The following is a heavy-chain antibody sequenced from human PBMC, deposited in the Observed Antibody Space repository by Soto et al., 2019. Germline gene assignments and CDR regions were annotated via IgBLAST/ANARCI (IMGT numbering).Heavy chain of an antibody. CDR3: ARDMIIAAAGTWLVRDYYGMDV. J-gene: IGHJ6*02. CDR2: ISSSSSYI. Sequence: EVQLVESGGGLVKPGGSLRLSCAASGFTFSSYSMNWVRQAPGKGLEWVSSISSSSSYIYYADSVKGRFTISRDNAKNSLYLQMNSLRAEDTAVYYCARDMIIAAAGTWLVRDYYGMDVWGQGTTVTVSS. V-gene: IGHV3-21*01. CDR1: GFTFSSYS. D-gene: IGHD6-13*01.